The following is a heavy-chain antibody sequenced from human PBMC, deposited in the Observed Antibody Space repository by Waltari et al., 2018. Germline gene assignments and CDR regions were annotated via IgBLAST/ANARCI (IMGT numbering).Heavy chain of an antibody. CDR3: ASNLLEDIVVVPAAGGGAFDI. J-gene: IGHJ3*02. CDR1: GGSISSYY. Sequence: QVQLQESGPGLVKPSETLSLTCTVSGGSISSYYWSWIRQPAGKGLEWIGRIYTSGSTNSHPSLKSRVTMSVDTSKNQFSLKLSSVTAADTAVYYCASNLLEDIVVVPAAGGGAFDIWGQGTMVTVSS. D-gene: IGHD2-2*01. V-gene: IGHV4-4*07. CDR2: IYTSGST.